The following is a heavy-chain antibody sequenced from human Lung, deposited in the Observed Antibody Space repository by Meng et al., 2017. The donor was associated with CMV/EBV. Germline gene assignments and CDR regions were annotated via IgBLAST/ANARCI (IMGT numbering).Heavy chain of an antibody. Sequence: GGSLRLSCAASGFTFSSYSMNWVRQAPGKGLEWVSYISTSSSTKYYADSVKGRFTISRDNAENSLYLQMNSLRAEDTAVYYCANDAFDIWGQGTMVTVSS. V-gene: IGHV3-48*04. J-gene: IGHJ3*02. CDR3: ANDAFDI. CDR2: ISTSSSTK. CDR1: GFTFSSYS.